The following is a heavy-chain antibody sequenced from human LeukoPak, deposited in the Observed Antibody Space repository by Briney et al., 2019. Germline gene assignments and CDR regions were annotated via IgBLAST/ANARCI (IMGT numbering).Heavy chain of an antibody. V-gene: IGHV4-38-2*02. J-gene: IGHJ3*01. D-gene: IGHD5-24*01. CDR3: ARGRDGYNDGFDF. CDR1: GYSISRGYY. Sequence: SETLSHTCTVSGYSISRGYYWGWIRQPPGKGLEWIGAIYHSGSTYYNPSLKSRVTISVDTSKNQFSLKFTSVTAADTAVYYCARGRDGYNDGFDFWGQGTMVTASS. CDR2: IYHSGST.